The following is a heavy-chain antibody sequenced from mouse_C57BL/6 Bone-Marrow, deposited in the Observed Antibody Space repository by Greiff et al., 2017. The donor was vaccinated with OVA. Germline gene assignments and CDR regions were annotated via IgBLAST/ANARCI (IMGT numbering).Heavy chain of an antibody. CDR1: GFTFSSYG. CDR3: ARRGYGSSLYAMDY. Sequence: EVKLVESGGDLVKPGGSLKLSCAASGFTFSSYGMSWVRQTPDKRLEWVATISSGGSYTYYPDSVKGRFTISRDNAKNTLYLQMSSLKSEDTAMYYCARRGYGSSLYAMDYWGQGTSVTVSS. D-gene: IGHD1-1*01. CDR2: ISSGGSYT. J-gene: IGHJ4*01. V-gene: IGHV5-6*02.